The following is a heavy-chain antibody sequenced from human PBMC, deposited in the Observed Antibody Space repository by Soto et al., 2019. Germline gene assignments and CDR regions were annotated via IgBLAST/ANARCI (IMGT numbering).Heavy chain of an antibody. V-gene: IGHV1-18*01. CDR3: ARDSDYDSSGYYYV. J-gene: IGHJ4*02. CDR1: GYTFTSYG. D-gene: IGHD3-22*01. CDR2: ISAYNGNT. Sequence: RASVKVSCKASGYTFTSYGISWVRQAPGQGLEWMGWISAYNGNTNYAQKLQGRVTMTTDTSTSTAYMELRSLRSDDTAVYYCARDSDYDSSGYYYVWGQGTLVTVSS.